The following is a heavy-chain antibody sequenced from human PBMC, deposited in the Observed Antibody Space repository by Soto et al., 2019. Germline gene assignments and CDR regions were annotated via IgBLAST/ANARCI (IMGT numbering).Heavy chain of an antibody. Sequence: PSHTLSLTCAISWGSVSSNTATWNLVRQSPSRGLEWLGRTYYRSNWNFDYALSVKSRITINPDTSKNQFSLQLNSLTPEDTAVYYCAGELDIHHGLGYWGPGTSVTVSS. J-gene: IGHJ4*02. CDR2: TYYRSNWNF. V-gene: IGHV6-1*01. CDR1: WGSVSSNTAT. CDR3: AGELDIHHGLGY. D-gene: IGHD6-19*01.